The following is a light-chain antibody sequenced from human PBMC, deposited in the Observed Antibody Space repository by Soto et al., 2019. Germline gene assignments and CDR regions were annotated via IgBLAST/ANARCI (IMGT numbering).Light chain of an antibody. Sequence: DIQMTQSPSSLSASVGDRVTITCRASQSISSYLNWYQQKPGKAPKLLIYAASSLQSGVPSRFSGSGSGTDFTLTISSLQHEDFETYYCQQSYSTPKTLGQGTKVDIK. CDR1: QSISSY. CDR2: AAS. V-gene: IGKV1-39*01. J-gene: IGKJ1*01. CDR3: QQSYSTPKT.